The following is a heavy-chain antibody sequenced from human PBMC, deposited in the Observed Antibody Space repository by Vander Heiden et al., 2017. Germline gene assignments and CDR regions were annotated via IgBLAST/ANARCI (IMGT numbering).Heavy chain of an antibody. D-gene: IGHD3-10*01. Sequence: QVQLQESGPGPVKPSETPSLTCTAPGGSFCSYYWSWLRQPPGKGLEWIGYIYYSGSTNYNPSLKSRVTISIDTSKNQFSLRLSSVTAADTAVYCCARAGGYGSGSEHWGQGTLVTVSS. J-gene: IGHJ4*02. V-gene: IGHV4-59*01. CDR2: IYYSGST. CDR3: ARAGGYGSGSEH. CDR1: GGSFCSYY.